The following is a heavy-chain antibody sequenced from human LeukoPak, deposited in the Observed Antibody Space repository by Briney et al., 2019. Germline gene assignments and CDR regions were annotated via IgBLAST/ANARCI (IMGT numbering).Heavy chain of an antibody. CDR2: IYYSGST. V-gene: IGHV4-59*01. CDR3: ARVPMVRGVINNHDAFDI. CDR1: GCSISSYY. D-gene: IGHD3-10*01. Sequence: SETLSLTCTVSGCSISSYYWSWIRQPPGKGLEWIGYIYYSGSTNYNPSLKSRVTISVDTSKNQFSLKLSSVTAADTAVYYCARVPMVRGVINNHDAFDIWGQGTMVTVSS. J-gene: IGHJ3*02.